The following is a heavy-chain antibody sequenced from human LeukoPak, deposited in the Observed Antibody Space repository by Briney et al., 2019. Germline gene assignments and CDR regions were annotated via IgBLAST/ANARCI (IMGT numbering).Heavy chain of an antibody. CDR1: GFTFSSYD. CDR2: IRYDGSNK. Sequence: GGSLRLSCAASGFTFSSYDMHWVRQAPGEGLEWVAFIRYDGSNKYYADSVRGRFTISRDNSKNTLYLQMNSLRAEDTALYYCAKGGVGATSVTCDYWGQGTLVTVSS. J-gene: IGHJ4*02. D-gene: IGHD1-26*01. V-gene: IGHV3-30*02. CDR3: AKGGVGATSVTCDY.